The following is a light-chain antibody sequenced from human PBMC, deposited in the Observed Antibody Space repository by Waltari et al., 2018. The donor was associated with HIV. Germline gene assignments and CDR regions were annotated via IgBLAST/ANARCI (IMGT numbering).Light chain of an antibody. CDR3: MQGTHFPRT. CDR1: ETLVHTNGNTY. Sequence: DIVLPQTPLSSPVTPGQPAAFSCRSSETLVHTNGNTYLSWLHQRPGQPPRVLIYQVSQRLSGIPDRFTGSGAGTDFTLKISRVEPEDVGVFYCMQGTHFPRTFGQGTKV. J-gene: IGKJ1*01. CDR2: QVS. V-gene: IGKV2-24*01.